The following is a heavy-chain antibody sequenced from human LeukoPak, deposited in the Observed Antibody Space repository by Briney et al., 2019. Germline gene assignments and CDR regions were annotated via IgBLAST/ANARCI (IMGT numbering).Heavy chain of an antibody. D-gene: IGHD1-7*01. Sequence: ASVKVSRKASGYTFTSYDINWVRQATGQGLEWMGWMNPNSGNTGYAQKFQGRVTMTRNTSISTAYMELSSLRSEDTAVYYCARDRELELRSWYYYMDVWGKGTTVTVSS. CDR3: ARDRELELRSWYYYMDV. CDR1: GYTFTSYD. V-gene: IGHV1-8*01. J-gene: IGHJ6*03. CDR2: MNPNSGNT.